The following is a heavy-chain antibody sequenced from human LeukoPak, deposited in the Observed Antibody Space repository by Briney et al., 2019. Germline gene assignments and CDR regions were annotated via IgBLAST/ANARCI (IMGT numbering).Heavy chain of an antibody. CDR3: ARGDSQWVLPFDI. CDR1: GFTFSSYA. CDR2: ISSNGGST. Sequence: PGGSLRLSCAASGFTFSSYAMHWVRQAPGKGLEYVSAISSNGGSTYYANSVKGRFTISRDNSKNTLYLQMGSLRAEDMAVYYCARGDSQWVLPFDIWGQGTMVNVSS. D-gene: IGHD2/OR15-2a*01. V-gene: IGHV3-64*01. J-gene: IGHJ3*02.